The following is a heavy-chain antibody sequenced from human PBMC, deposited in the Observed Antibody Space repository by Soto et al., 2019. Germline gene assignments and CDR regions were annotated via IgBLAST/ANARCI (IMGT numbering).Heavy chain of an antibody. V-gene: IGHV1-69*12. D-gene: IGHD1-7*01. Sequence: QVQLVQSGAEVKKPGSSVKVSCKASGGTFSSYAISWVRQAPGQGLEWMGGIIPIFGTANYAQKFQGRVTMTADESTSTAYMERSSLSSQDPAVYYCARDRRYNWNSDYYYYGMDVWGQGTTVTVSS. CDR1: GGTFSSYA. CDR2: IIPIFGTA. J-gene: IGHJ6*02. CDR3: ARDRRYNWNSDYYYYGMDV.